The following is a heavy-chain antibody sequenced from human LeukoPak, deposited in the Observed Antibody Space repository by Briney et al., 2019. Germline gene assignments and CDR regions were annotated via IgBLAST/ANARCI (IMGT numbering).Heavy chain of an antibody. CDR2: IFTSGIT. CDR1: GGSISIYY. J-gene: IGHJ6*03. Sequence: SETLSLTCTVSGGSISIYYWNWIRQPAGKGLEWIGRIFTSGITNYDPSLKSRVTMSVDTSKNQFSLNLSSVTAADTAVYCCARESSGNYYNPLGYMDVWGKGTTVTVSS. D-gene: IGHD3-10*01. CDR3: ARESSGNYYNPLGYMDV. V-gene: IGHV4-4*07.